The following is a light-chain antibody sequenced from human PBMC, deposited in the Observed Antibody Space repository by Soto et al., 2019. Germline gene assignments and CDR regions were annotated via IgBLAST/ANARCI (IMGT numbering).Light chain of an antibody. CDR1: QSLYNN. CDR2: GAS. Sequence: EIVLTQSPATLSVSPGERATLSCRASQSLYNNLAWYQQKPGQAPRLLINGASTRSTGLPARFSGSGSGTEFTLIISSLQSEDFAVYYCQQYSDWPPTFGQGTKVAI. J-gene: IGKJ1*01. CDR3: QQYSDWPPT. V-gene: IGKV3-15*01.